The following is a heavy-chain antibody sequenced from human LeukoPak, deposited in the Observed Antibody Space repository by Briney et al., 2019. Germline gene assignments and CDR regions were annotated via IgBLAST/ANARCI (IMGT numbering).Heavy chain of an antibody. V-gene: IGHV3-13*01. CDR1: EFAFSKYD. Sequence: GGSLRLSCTASEFAFSKYDMHWVRQAAGRGLEWVSGIGTGGDTYYPGSLKGRFTISRENAQNSVYLQMNSLRAEDTAVYYCAREVSVSYFDWWGQGTLVTVSS. D-gene: IGHD1-26*01. CDR3: AREVSVSYFDW. CDR2: IGTGGDT. J-gene: IGHJ4*02.